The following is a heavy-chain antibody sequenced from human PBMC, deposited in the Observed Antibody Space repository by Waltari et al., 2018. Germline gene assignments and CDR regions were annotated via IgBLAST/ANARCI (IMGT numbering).Heavy chain of an antibody. CDR3: ARDGYSSSFYYFDY. J-gene: IGHJ4*02. Sequence: EVQLVESGGGLVQPGGSLRLSCAASGFTVSSNYMSWVRQAPGKGLEWVSVIYSGGSTYYADAVKGRFTISRDNSKNTLYLQMNSLRAEDMAVYYCARDGYSSSFYYFDYWGQGTLVTVSS. D-gene: IGHD6-19*01. V-gene: IGHV3-66*02. CDR2: IYSGGST. CDR1: GFTVSSNY.